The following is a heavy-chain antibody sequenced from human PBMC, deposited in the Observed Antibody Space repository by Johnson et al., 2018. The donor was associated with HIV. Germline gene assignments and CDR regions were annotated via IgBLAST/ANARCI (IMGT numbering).Heavy chain of an antibody. CDR2: IKQDGRKK. CDR3: PSGDVFNI. V-gene: IGHV3-7*01. J-gene: IGHJ3*02. Sequence: VQLVESGGGLVQPGGSLRLSCAASGFTFSTYWMSWVRQAPGQGLEWVANIKQDGRKKNYVDSVKGRFTISSDHAMNSVYLQMNSLRAEDTGVYYCPSGDVFNIWGQGTMVTVSS. CDR1: GFTFSTYW.